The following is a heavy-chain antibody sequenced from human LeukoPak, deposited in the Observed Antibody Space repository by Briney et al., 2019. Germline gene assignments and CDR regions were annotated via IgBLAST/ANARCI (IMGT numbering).Heavy chain of an antibody. D-gene: IGHD3-22*01. V-gene: IGHV1-18*01. J-gene: IGHJ4*02. CDR1: SYTFTSYG. CDR3: ARDGDYYDSSGYYSEY. CDR2: ISAYNGNT. Sequence: ASVKVSCKASSYTFTSYGISWVRQAPGQGLEWMGWISAYNGNTNYAQKLQGRVTMTTDTSTSTAYMELRSLRSDDTAVYYCARDGDYYDSSGYYSEYWGQGTLVTVSS.